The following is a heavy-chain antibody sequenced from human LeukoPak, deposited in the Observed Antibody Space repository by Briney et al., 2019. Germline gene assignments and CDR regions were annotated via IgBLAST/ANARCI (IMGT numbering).Heavy chain of an antibody. J-gene: IGHJ3*02. Sequence: GGSLRLSCAASGFTFGDYAMHWVRQAPGKGLEWVSGISWNSGSIGYADSVKGRFTISRDNAKDSLYLQMCSLRAEDRALYYCAKDKMGGSAFDIWGQGTMVTVSS. CDR2: ISWNSGSI. D-gene: IGHD1-26*01. V-gene: IGHV3-9*01. CDR3: AKDKMGGSAFDI. CDR1: GFTFGDYA.